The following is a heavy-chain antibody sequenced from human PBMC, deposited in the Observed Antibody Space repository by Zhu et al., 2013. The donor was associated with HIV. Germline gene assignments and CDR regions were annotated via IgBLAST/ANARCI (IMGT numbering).Heavy chain of an antibody. V-gene: IGHV1-2*02. CDR2: VSGDS. D-gene: IGHD1-26*01. Sequence: QEQLAQSGTILTRPGTSVKMSCRASGYTFTSYYHHWVRQAPGQGLEWMGWVSGDSKSAQKFQGRLTMTRDTSINTYYMELSSLTSDDTATYYCGRDAVGATGFDIWGQGTMVIVSS. J-gene: IGHJ3*02. CDR1: GYTFTSYY. CDR3: GRDAVGATGFDI.